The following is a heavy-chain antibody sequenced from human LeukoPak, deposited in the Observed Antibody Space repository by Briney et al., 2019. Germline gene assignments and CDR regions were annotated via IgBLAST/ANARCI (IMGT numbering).Heavy chain of an antibody. V-gene: IGHV3-23*01. J-gene: IGHJ4*02. D-gene: IGHD6-13*01. Sequence: TGGSLRLSCAASGFTFSSYAMSWVRQAPGKGLEWVSAISGSGGSTYYADSVKGRFTISRDNSKNTLYLQMNSLRAEDTAVYYCAKGLAAAGFPYYFDYWGQGTLVTVSS. CDR2: ISGSGGST. CDR3: AKGLAAAGFPYYFDY. CDR1: GFTFSSYA.